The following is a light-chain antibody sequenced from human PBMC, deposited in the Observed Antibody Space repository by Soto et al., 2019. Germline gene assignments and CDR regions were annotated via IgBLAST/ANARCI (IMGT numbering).Light chain of an antibody. CDR2: DAS. V-gene: IGKV3-11*01. CDR1: QSVSSY. J-gene: IGKJ4*01. Sequence: EIVLTQSPATLSLSPGERATLSCRASQSVSSYLAWYQQKPGQAPRLLIYDASNRATGIPAGFSGSGSGTDFTLTISSLEPEDFAVYYCQQRSNWPTFGGGTKVDIK. CDR3: QQRSNWPT.